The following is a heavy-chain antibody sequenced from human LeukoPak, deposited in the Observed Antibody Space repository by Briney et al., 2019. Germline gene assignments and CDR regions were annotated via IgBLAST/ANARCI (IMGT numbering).Heavy chain of an antibody. CDR2: ISYDGSNK. CDR1: GFTFSSYA. Sequence: GGSLRLSCAASGFTFSSYAMHWVRQAPGKGLEWVAVISYDGSNKYYADSVKGRFTISRDNSKNTLYLQMNSLRAEDTAVYYCAKDRHYDFWSGPGDYFDYWGQGTLVTVSS. V-gene: IGHV3-30-3*01. D-gene: IGHD3-3*01. J-gene: IGHJ4*02. CDR3: AKDRHYDFWSGPGDYFDY.